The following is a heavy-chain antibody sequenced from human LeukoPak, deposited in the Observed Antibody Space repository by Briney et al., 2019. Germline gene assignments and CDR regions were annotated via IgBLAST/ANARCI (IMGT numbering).Heavy chain of an antibody. CDR2: IIPILGIA. CDR3: ARTTYTYYYGSGSSIDY. J-gene: IGHJ4*02. CDR1: GGTFSSYA. Sequence: ASVKVSCKASGGTFSSYAISWVRQAPGQGLEWMGRIIPILGIANYAQKFQGRVTITADKSTSTAYMELSSLRSEDTAVYYCARTTYTYYYGSGSSIDYWGQGTLVTVSS. V-gene: IGHV1-69*04. D-gene: IGHD3-10*01.